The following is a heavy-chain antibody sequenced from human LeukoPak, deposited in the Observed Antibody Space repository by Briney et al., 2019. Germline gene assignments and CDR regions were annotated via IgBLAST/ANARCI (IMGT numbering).Heavy chain of an antibody. J-gene: IGHJ4*02. V-gene: IGHV1-46*01. Sequence: ASVKVSCKASGYTFTSYYMHWVRQAPGQGLEWMGIINPSGGSTSYARKFQGRVTMTRDTSTSTAYMELSRLRSDDTAVYYCARGEIVGATKLKIMPDYWGQGTLVTVSS. D-gene: IGHD1-26*01. CDR1: GYTFTSYY. CDR3: ARGEIVGATKLKIMPDY. CDR2: INPSGGST.